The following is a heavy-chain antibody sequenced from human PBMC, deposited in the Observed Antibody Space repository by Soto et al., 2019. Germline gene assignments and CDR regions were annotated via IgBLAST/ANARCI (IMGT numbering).Heavy chain of an antibody. D-gene: IGHD3-10*01. CDR2: MNPNSGNT. CDR1: GYTFTSYD. Sequence: ASVKVSCKASGYTFTSYDINWVRQATGQGLEWMGWMNPNSGNTGYAQKFQGRVTITADDSTTTAYMELSSLRSDDTAVYYCAREPFGRFDPWGQGTLVTVSS. V-gene: IGHV1-8*01. CDR3: AREPFGRFDP. J-gene: IGHJ5*02.